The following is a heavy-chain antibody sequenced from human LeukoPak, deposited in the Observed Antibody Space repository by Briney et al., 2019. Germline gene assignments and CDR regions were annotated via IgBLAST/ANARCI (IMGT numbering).Heavy chain of an antibody. CDR1: GFTFSSYG. D-gene: IGHD1-26*01. J-gene: IGHJ3*02. Sequence: GRSLRLSCAASGFTFSSYGMHWVRQAPGKGLEWVAVISYDGSNKYYADSAKGRFTISRDNSKNTLYLQMNSLRAEDTAVYYCAKDLGSGSYPDAFDIWGQGTMVTVSS. V-gene: IGHV3-30*18. CDR2: ISYDGSNK. CDR3: AKDLGSGSYPDAFDI.